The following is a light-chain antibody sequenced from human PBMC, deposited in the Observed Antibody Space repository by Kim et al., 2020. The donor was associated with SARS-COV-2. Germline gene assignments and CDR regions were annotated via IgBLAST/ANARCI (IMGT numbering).Light chain of an antibody. J-gene: IGKJ3*01. CDR3: RQRFDRFT. CDR2: DGY. CDR1: QSGSSS. V-gene: IGKV3-11*01. Sequence: EIVLTQSPATLSLSPGETATLSCRASQSGSSSLAWYQHKPGQAPKLIIYDGYMRPTGIPDRFSGSGSGTDFTLTISSLEPEDFAVYYWRQRFDRFTFGPGTKVDIK.